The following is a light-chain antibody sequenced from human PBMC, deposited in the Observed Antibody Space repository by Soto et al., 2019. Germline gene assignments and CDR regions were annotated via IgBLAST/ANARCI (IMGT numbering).Light chain of an antibody. CDR2: KAS. CDR1: HSISSW. Sequence: DIQMTQSPSTLSASVGDRVTITCRASHSISSWLAWYQQKPGKAPKLLIYKASSLESGVPSRFSGSGSGTEFTLTISSLQPDDFATYYCQQYNSYSPWTFGQGTKVDI. J-gene: IGKJ1*01. V-gene: IGKV1-5*03. CDR3: QQYNSYSPWT.